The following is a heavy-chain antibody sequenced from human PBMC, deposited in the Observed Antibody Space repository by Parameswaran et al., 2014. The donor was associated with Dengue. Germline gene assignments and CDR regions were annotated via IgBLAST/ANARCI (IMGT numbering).Heavy chain of an antibody. D-gene: IGHD3-10*01. J-gene: IGHJ6*02. Sequence: RWIRQPPGKALEWLALIGWDDDKYYSTSLKTRLTISKDTSKNQVVLTMTNMDPVDTATYYCARTIMPTVGEEGWLSRNYGMDVWGQGTTVTVSS. CDR2: IGWDDDK. V-gene: IGHV2-70*01. CDR3: ARTIMPTVGEEGWLSRNYGMDV.